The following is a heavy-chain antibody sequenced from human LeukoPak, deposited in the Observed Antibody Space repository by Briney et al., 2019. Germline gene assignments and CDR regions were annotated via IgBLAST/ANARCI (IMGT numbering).Heavy chain of an antibody. Sequence: KPSGTLSLTCTVSGGSISSYYWSWIRQPPGKGLEWIGYIYYSGSTNYNPSLKSRVTISVDTSKNQFSLKLSSVTAADTAVYYCAGGDRTAGIAFDIWGQGTMVTVSS. CDR3: AGGDRTAGIAFDI. CDR1: GGSISSYY. V-gene: IGHV4-59*01. J-gene: IGHJ3*02. CDR2: IYYSGST. D-gene: IGHD1-14*01.